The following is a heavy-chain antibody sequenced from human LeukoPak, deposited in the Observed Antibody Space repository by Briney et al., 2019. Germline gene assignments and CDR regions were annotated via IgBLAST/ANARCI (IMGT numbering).Heavy chain of an antibody. D-gene: IGHD1-26*01. Sequence: ASVKVSCKASGYTFTSYGISWVRQAPGQGLEWMGWISAYNGNTNYAQKLQGRVTMTTDTSTSTAYMELRSLRSDDTAVYYCAKSRGWELPPRRNYNWFDPWGQGTLVTVSS. CDR3: AKSRGWELPPRRNYNWFDP. J-gene: IGHJ5*02. CDR2: ISAYNGNT. V-gene: IGHV1-18*01. CDR1: GYTFTSYG.